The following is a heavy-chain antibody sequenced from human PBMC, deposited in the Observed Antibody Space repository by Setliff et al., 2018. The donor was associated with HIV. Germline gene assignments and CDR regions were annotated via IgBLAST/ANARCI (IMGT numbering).Heavy chain of an antibody. V-gene: IGHV1-2*06. Sequence: GASVKVSCKASGYTFTGYYMHWVRQAPGQGLEWMGRINPNSGGTNYAQKFQGRVTMTRDTSISTAYMELSRLRSDDTAVYYCARDLSRRSWFDPWGQGTQGTVSS. CDR3: ARDLSRRSWFDP. CDR2: INPNSGGT. CDR1: GYTFTGYY. D-gene: IGHD2-2*01. J-gene: IGHJ5*02.